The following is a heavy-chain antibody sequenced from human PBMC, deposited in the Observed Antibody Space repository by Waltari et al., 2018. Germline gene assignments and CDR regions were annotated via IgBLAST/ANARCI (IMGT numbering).Heavy chain of an antibody. Sequence: QLQLQESGPGLVKPSETLSLTCTVSGGSISSSSYYCGWPRQPPGKGLAWCGSIYYSGSTYYNPSLKSRVTISVDTSKNQFSLKLSSVTAADTAVYYCARSLLSLYSSSWSRSTYYYGMDVWGQGTTVTVSS. J-gene: IGHJ6*02. CDR3: ARSLLSLYSSSWSRSTYYYGMDV. D-gene: IGHD6-13*01. CDR2: IYYSGST. V-gene: IGHV4-39*07. CDR1: GGSISSSSYY.